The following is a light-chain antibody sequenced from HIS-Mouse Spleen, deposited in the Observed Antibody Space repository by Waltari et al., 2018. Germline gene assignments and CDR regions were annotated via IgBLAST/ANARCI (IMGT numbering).Light chain of an antibody. Sequence: QSVLTQPPPASGPPGPRVPIPCSGSSPNIVSNYVYWYQQPPGTAPNHPIYRNIRRPSGVPDRFSGSKSGTSASLAISGLRSEDEADYYCAAWDDSLSGPVFGGGTKLTVL. CDR3: AAWDDSLSGPV. V-gene: IGLV1-47*01. CDR1: SPNIVSNY. J-gene: IGLJ3*02. CDR2: RNI.